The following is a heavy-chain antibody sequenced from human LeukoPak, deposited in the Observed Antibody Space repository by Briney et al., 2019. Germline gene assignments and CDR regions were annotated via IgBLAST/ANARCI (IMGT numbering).Heavy chain of an antibody. D-gene: IGHD3-22*01. Sequence: GSLSLSCAASGFTYSSNGMSWVRQAPGKGLEWVSAISGSGGSTYYADSVKGRFTISRDNSKNTLYLQMNSLRAEDTAAYYCAKTIVVTAFYFDYWGQRTMVTVSS. CDR1: GFTYSSNG. V-gene: IGHV3-23*01. J-gene: IGHJ4*02. CDR3: AKTIVVTAFYFDY. CDR2: ISGSGGST.